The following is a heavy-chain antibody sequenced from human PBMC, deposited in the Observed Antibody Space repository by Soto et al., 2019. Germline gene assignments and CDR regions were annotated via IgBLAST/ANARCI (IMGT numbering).Heavy chain of an antibody. J-gene: IGHJ4*02. CDR2: INSDGSST. D-gene: IGHD4-17*01. CDR3: AKDMKWGGMTTIHYFDS. V-gene: IGHV3-74*01. CDR1: GFTISSHW. Sequence: GGSLRLSCAASGFTISSHWMHWVRQAPGKGLVWVSRINSDGSSTSFADSVKGRFTISRDNAKNTLYLQMNSLRPEDTALYYCAKDMKWGGMTTIHYFDSWGQGTQVTVSS.